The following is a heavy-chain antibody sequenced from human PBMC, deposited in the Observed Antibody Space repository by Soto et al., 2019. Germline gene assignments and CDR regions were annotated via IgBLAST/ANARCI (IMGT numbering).Heavy chain of an antibody. D-gene: IGHD6-19*01. V-gene: IGHV5-51*01. CDR1: GYSFTSYW. Sequence: GESLKISCKGSGYSFTSYWIGWVRQMPGKGLEWMGIIYPGDSDTRYSPSFQGQVTISADKSISTAYLQWSSLKASDTAMYYCARLTSLYSSGPNGYYFDYWGQGTLVTVSS. J-gene: IGHJ4*02. CDR3: ARLTSLYSSGPNGYYFDY. CDR2: IYPGDSDT.